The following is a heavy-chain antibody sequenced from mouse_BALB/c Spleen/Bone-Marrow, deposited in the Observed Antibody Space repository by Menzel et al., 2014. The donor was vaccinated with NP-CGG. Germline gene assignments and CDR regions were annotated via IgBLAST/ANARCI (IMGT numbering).Heavy chain of an antibody. CDR2: IYPGDGDT. V-gene: IGHV1-87*01. CDR3: ARSEGNYAMDY. CDR1: GYTFTSYW. J-gene: IGHJ4*01. Sequence: SGAEQARPGASVKLSCKASGYTFTSYWMQWVKQRPGQGLEWIGAIYPGDGDTRYTQKFKGKATLTADKSSSTAYMQLSSLASEDSAVYYCARSEGNYAMDYWGQGTSVTVSS.